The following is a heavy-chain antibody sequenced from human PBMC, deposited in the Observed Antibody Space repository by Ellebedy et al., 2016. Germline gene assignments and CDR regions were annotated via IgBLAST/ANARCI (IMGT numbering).Heavy chain of an antibody. Sequence: GGSLRLXXKGSGYSFTSYWIGWVRQMPGKGLEWMGIIYPGDFDTRYSPSFQGQVTISADKSISTAYLQWSSLKASDTAMYYCARTDWLLSEYYFDYWGQGTLVTVSS. J-gene: IGHJ4*02. D-gene: IGHD3-9*01. V-gene: IGHV5-51*01. CDR1: GYSFTSYW. CDR2: IYPGDFDT. CDR3: ARTDWLLSEYYFDY.